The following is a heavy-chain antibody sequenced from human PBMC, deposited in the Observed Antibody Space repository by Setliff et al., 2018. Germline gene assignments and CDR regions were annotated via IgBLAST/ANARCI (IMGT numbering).Heavy chain of an antibody. J-gene: IGHJ6*02. V-gene: IGHV1-18*01. CDR3: AGRVYYYGSGSGSGMDV. D-gene: IGHD3-10*01. Sequence: RASVKVSCKASGYTFFAYGINWVRQAPGQGLEWMGWISPYNSNTLYAQKFQGRVTMTTDTSTSTAYMELRSLRSDDTAVYYCAGRVYYYGSGSGSGMDVWGQGTTVTVSS. CDR2: ISPYNSNT. CDR1: GYTFFAYG.